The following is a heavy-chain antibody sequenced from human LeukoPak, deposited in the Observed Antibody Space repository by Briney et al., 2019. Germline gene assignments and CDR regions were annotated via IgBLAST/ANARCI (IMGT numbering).Heavy chain of an antibody. Sequence: SVKVSCKASGGTLSSYAISWVRQAPGQGLEWMGRIIPILGIANYAQKFQGRVTITADKSASTAYMELSSLRSEDTAVYYCARNSYSSSSGIDYWGQGTLVTVSS. V-gene: IGHV1-69*04. D-gene: IGHD6-6*01. CDR3: ARNSYSSSSGIDY. J-gene: IGHJ4*02. CDR1: GGTLSSYA. CDR2: IIPILGIA.